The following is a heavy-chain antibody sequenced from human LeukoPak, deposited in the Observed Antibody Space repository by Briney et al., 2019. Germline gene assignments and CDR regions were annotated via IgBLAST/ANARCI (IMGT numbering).Heavy chain of an antibody. CDR2: RYYSGST. CDR3: ARDRNTATAYYGMDI. CDR1: GGSISRYY. D-gene: IGHD5-18*01. J-gene: IGHJ6*02. V-gene: IGHV4-59*01. Sequence: SSETLSLTCTVSGGSISRYYWSWIRQPPGKGLEWIGYRYYSGSTNYDPSLKSRVTISVDTSKNQLTLKVNSVTAADTAVYYCARDRNTATAYYGMDIWGQGTTVTVSS.